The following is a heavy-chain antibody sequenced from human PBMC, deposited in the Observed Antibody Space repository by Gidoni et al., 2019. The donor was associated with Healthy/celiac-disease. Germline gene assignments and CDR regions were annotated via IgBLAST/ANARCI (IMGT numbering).Heavy chain of an antibody. CDR1: GGSTSSSSYY. CDR3: ATTLRGPRGAFDI. Sequence: QLQLQESGPGLVKPSETLSLTCTVSGGSTSSSSYYWGWIRQPPGKGLEWIGRIYYSGSTYYNPSLKSRVTISVDTSKNQFALKLSSVTAADSAVYYCATTLRGPRGAFDIWGQGTMVTVSS. CDR2: IYYSGST. D-gene: IGHD1-1*01. J-gene: IGHJ3*02. V-gene: IGHV4-39*01.